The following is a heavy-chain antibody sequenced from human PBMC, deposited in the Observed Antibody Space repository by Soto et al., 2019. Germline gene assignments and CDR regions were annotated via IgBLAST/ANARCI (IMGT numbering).Heavy chain of an antibody. CDR2: IFHDGNT. D-gene: IGHD2-8*02. CDR1: GASIGSGGW. V-gene: IGHV4-4*02. Sequence: SETLSLTCAVSGASIGSGGWWSWVRQPPGKGLEWIAEIFHDGNTNYSPSLKSRVTISVDKSQNQFSLNVYSVTAADTAVYYCARHEGWTGPDQWGQGTLVTV. J-gene: IGHJ5*02. CDR3: ARHEGWTGPDQ.